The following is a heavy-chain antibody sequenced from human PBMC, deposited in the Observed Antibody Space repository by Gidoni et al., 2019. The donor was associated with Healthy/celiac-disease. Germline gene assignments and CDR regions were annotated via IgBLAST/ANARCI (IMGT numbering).Heavy chain of an antibody. CDR2: IDYSGST. D-gene: IGHD3-10*01. CDR3: AREYGSGSPPLDWFDP. J-gene: IGHJ5*02. V-gene: IGHV4-39*01. CDR1: GGSISSSSYY. Sequence: QLQLQESGPGLVKPSATLSLTCTVSGGSISSSSYYWGWIRQPPGKGLEWIGSIDYSGSTYYNPYLKSRVTISVDTSKNQFSLKLSSVTAADTAVYYCAREYGSGSPPLDWFDPWGQGTLVTVSS.